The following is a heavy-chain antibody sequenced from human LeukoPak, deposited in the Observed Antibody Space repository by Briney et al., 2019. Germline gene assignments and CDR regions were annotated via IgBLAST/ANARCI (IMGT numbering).Heavy chain of an antibody. CDR3: ARDESHHYYYDSSGYYSD. V-gene: IGHV3-30-3*01. CDR1: GFTFSSYA. J-gene: IGHJ4*02. D-gene: IGHD3-22*01. CDR2: ISYDGSNK. Sequence: HPGGSLRLSCAASGFTFSSYAMHWVRQAPGKGLEWVAVISYDGSNKYYADSVKGRFTISRDNSKNTLYLQMNSLRAEDTAVYYCARDESHHYYYDSSGYYSDWGQGTLVTVSS.